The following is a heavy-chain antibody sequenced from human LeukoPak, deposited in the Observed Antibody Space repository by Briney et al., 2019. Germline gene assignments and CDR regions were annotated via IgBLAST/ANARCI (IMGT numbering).Heavy chain of an antibody. CDR1: GGTFSSYA. CDR3: ARDGYDYVWGSYRLQ. V-gene: IGHV1-69*05. CDR2: IIPIFGTA. J-gene: IGHJ4*02. Sequence: GASVKVSCKASGGTFSSYAISWVRQAPGQGLEWMGGIIPIFGTANYAQKFQGRVTITTDESTSTAYMELSSLRSEDTAVYYCARDGYDYVWGSYRLQWGQGTLVTVSS. D-gene: IGHD3-16*02.